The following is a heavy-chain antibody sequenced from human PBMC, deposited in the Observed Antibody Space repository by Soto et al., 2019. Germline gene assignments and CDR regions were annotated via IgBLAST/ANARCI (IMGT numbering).Heavy chain of an antibody. Sequence: EVQLLESGGDLVQPGGSLRLSCAASGFRFSSYSMSWVRQTPGKGLEWVSLITGSGDRTYYADSVKGRFTVSRDNSKDTLFLQMSSLTVEDTAVYYCAKDSVGLPFDYWGQGTLVTVSS. V-gene: IGHV3-23*01. CDR1: GFRFSSYS. D-gene: IGHD1-26*01. CDR2: ITGSGDRT. CDR3: AKDSVGLPFDY. J-gene: IGHJ4*02.